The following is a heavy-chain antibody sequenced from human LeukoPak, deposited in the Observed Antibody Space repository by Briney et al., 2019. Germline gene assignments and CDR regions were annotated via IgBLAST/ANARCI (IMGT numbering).Heavy chain of an antibody. V-gene: IGHV3-30*18. J-gene: IGHJ5*02. CDR3: AKGARGDTVTSIVGLNWFDP. CDR2: ISYDGSHK. CDR1: GITFRSYG. Sequence: GGSLRFSCAASGITFRSYGMHWVRQAPGKGLEWVAVISYDGSHKYYADSVKGRFSISRDNSKNTLYLQMNSLRADDTAVYYCAKGARGDTVTSIVGLNWFDPWGQGTLVTVSS. D-gene: IGHD4-17*01.